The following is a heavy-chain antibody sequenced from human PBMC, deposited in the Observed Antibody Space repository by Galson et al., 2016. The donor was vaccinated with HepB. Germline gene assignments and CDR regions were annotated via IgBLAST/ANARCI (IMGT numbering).Heavy chain of an antibody. CDR1: GFTFSTW. Sequence: SLRLSCAASGFTFSTWMHWVRKAPGKGLVWVSVINSDGSSTSYADSVKGRFTISRDNAKNTLYLQMNSLRVEDTAVYYCASIYGSGSDGDYWGQGTLVTVSS. CDR2: INSDGSST. V-gene: IGHV3-74*01. J-gene: IGHJ4*02. D-gene: IGHD3-10*01. CDR3: ASIYGSGSDGDY.